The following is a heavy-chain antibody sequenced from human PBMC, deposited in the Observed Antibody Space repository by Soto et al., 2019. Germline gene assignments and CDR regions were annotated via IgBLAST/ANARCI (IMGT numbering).Heavy chain of an antibody. CDR3: ARANGDFDY. CDR2: MNLNSGYT. Sequence: QVQLVQSGAEVKKPGASVKVSCKASGYTFTSYDINWVRQATGQGLEWMGWMNLNSGYTGYAQKFQGRVTMTRDNSIRTAFMELSSLRSEDTAVYYCARANGDFDYWGQGTLVNVSS. CDR1: GYTFTSYD. J-gene: IGHJ4*02. V-gene: IGHV1-8*01. D-gene: IGHD4-17*01.